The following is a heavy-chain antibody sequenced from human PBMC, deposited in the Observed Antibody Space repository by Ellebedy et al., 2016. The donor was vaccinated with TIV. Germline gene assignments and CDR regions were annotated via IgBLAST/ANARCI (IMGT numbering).Heavy chain of an antibody. Sequence: SETLSLTXTVSGGSISSYYWSWIRQPAGRGLEWIGRIYTSGSTNYNPSLKSRVTMSVDTSKNQFSLKLSSVTAADTAVYYCARDKSGLYCGGDCYFDYWGQGTLVTVSS. D-gene: IGHD2-21*01. CDR3: ARDKSGLYCGGDCYFDY. CDR2: IYTSGST. V-gene: IGHV4-4*07. CDR1: GGSISSYY. J-gene: IGHJ4*02.